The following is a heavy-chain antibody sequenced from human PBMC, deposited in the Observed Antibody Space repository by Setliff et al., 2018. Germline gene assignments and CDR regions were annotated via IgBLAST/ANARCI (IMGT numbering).Heavy chain of an antibody. D-gene: IGHD2-2*01. CDR2: ISGSVCST. Sequence: PGGSLRLSCAASGFTFSSYAMSWVRQAPGKGLAWVSAISGSVCSTYYADSVKGRFTISRDNSKNTLYLQMNSLRDEDTAVYYCAKEELYCSSTSCPRLYYGMDVWGQGTTVTVSS. J-gene: IGHJ6*02. CDR1: GFTFSSYA. CDR3: AKEELYCSSTSCPRLYYGMDV. V-gene: IGHV3-23*01.